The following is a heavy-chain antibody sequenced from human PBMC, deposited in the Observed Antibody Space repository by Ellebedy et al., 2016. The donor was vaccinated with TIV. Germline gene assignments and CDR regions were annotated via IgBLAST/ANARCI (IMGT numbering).Heavy chain of an antibody. D-gene: IGHD1-14*01. CDR2: IRSKAYGGTT. V-gene: IGHV3-49*03. J-gene: IGHJ6*02. Sequence: GESLKISCAASGFTFSSYSMSWFRQAPGKGLEWVGFIRSKAYGGTTEYAASVKGRFTISRDDSKSIAYLQMNSLKTEDTAVYYCTRDLPGGGMDVWGQGTTVIVSS. CDR1: GFTFSSYS. CDR3: TRDLPGGGMDV.